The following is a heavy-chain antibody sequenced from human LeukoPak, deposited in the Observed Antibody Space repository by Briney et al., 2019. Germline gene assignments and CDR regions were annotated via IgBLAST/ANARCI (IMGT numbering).Heavy chain of an antibody. Sequence: GGSLRLSCAASGFTFSGSAMHWVRQAAGKGLEWVGRIRSKANSYATAYAASGKGRFTIARDDSTNTAYLQMNSLKTEDTAVYYCARREDGATTSDYWGQGTLVTVSS. V-gene: IGHV3-73*01. J-gene: IGHJ4*02. CDR1: GFTFSGSA. CDR2: IRSKANSYAT. D-gene: IGHD4-17*01. CDR3: ARREDGATTSDY.